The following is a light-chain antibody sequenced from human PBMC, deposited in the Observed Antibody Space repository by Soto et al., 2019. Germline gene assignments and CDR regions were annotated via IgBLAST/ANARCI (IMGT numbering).Light chain of an antibody. CDR3: CSYAGSRHYV. J-gene: IGLJ1*01. V-gene: IGLV2-23*01. CDR1: SSDVGSYNV. CDR2: EGT. Sequence: QSALAQPASVSGSPGQSITISCTGTSSDVGSYNVVSWYQQHPGKAPKFMIYEGTKRPSGVSNRFSGSKSGNTASLTISGLQAEDEADYYCCSYAGSRHYVFGTGTKLTVL.